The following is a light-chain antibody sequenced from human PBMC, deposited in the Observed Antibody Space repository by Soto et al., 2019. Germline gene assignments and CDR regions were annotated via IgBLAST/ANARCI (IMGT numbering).Light chain of an antibody. V-gene: IGKV1-39*01. J-gene: IGKJ1*01. CDR2: DAS. CDR1: QSISSY. CDR3: LQDHSNPLT. Sequence: DIQMTQSPSSLSASVGDRVTITCRASQSISSYLNWYQQKPGKAPKLLIYDASSLESGVPSRFSGSGSGTEFTLTISSLQPEDFATYYCLQDHSNPLTFGQGTKVDNK.